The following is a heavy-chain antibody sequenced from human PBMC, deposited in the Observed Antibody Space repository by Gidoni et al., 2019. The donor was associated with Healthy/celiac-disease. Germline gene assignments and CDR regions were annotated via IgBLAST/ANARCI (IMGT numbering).Heavy chain of an antibody. CDR2: IYYSGST. CDR3: ARGGYCSGGSCYSSYGDYAQYDY. V-gene: IGHV4-59*01. J-gene: IGHJ4*02. CDR1: GGSISSYY. D-gene: IGHD2-15*01. Sequence: QVQLQESGPGLVKPSETLSLTCTVSGGSISSYYWSWIRQPPGKGLEWIGYIYYSGSTNYNPSLKSRVTISVDTSKNQFSLKLSSVTAADTAVYYCARGGYCSGGSCYSSYGDYAQYDYWGQGTLVTVSS.